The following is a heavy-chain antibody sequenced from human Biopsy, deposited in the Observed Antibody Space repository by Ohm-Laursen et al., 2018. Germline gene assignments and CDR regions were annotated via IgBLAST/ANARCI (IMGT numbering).Heavy chain of an antibody. CDR2: ISGSGGST. CDR1: GFSFDNYA. V-gene: IGHV3-23*01. Sequence: SLRLSCSASGFSFDNYAMNWVRQAPGKGLEWVSTISGSGGSTYYADSVKGRFTISRDASKNTLYLLINSLRAEDTAMYYCAKGGYCTTTSCYMDVDYWGQGTLVTVSS. CDR3: AKGGYCTTTSCYMDVDY. D-gene: IGHD2-2*02. J-gene: IGHJ4*02.